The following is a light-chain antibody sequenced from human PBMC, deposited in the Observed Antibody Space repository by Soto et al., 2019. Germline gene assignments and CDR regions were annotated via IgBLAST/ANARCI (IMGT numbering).Light chain of an antibody. V-gene: IGKV1-9*01. CDR3: QQRQSYPLT. Sequence: DIQLTQSPSFLSASVGDRVTITCRASQGISSFVAWYQQKPGKAPKLLIYAASTLQSWVPSRFSGSGSGTEFTLTIRSLQPEDFATYYCQQRQSYPLTFGPGTKVDIK. CDR1: QGISSF. CDR2: AAS. J-gene: IGKJ3*01.